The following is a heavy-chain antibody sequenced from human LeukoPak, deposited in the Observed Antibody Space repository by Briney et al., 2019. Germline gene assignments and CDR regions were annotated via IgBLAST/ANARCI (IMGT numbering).Heavy chain of an antibody. CDR2: FDPEDGET. Sequence: ASVTVSCKVSGYTLTELSMHWVRQAPGKGLEWMGGFDPEDGETIYAQKFQGRVTMTEDTSIDTAYMELSSLRSEDTAVYYCATGYYQSMNNWFDPWGQGTLVTVSS. V-gene: IGHV1-24*01. J-gene: IGHJ5*02. CDR3: ATGYYQSMNNWFDP. CDR1: GYTLTELS. D-gene: IGHD3-10*01.